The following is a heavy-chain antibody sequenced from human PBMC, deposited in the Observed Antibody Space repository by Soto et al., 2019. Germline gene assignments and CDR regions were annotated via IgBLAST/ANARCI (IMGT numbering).Heavy chain of an antibody. V-gene: IGHV3-23*01. Sequence: EVQVLESGGGLVQPGGSLRLSCAASGFIFSNYAMMWVRQSPGKGLEWVSAMTADGADARYADSVRGRLTISRDNSKSTLYLQMNSLRVEDTAVYYCAKDPNGDYIRAFDFWGQGILVTVSS. J-gene: IGHJ3*01. D-gene: IGHD4-17*01. CDR3: AKDPNGDYIRAFDF. CDR1: GFIFSNYA. CDR2: MTADGADA.